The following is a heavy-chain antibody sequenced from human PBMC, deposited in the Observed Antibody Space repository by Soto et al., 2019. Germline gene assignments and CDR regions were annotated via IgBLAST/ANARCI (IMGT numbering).Heavy chain of an antibody. Sequence: LRLSCAASGFTFINAWMSWVRQAPGKGLEWVGRIKSKTDGGTTDYAAPVKGRFTISRDDSTNTLYLQMNSLKTEDTAVYYCTTPPRITLVRGVIVTLDYWGQGTLVTVSS. CDR1: GFTFINAW. CDR3: TTPPRITLVRGVIVTLDY. V-gene: IGHV3-15*01. J-gene: IGHJ4*02. D-gene: IGHD3-10*01. CDR2: IKSKTDGGTT.